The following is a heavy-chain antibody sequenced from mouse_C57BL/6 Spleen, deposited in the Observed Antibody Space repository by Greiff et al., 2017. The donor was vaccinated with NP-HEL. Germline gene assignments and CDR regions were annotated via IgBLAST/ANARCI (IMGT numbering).Heavy chain of an antibody. CDR1: GYTFTSYG. CDR2: IYPRSGNT. J-gene: IGHJ3*01. CDR3: ARGDYGNFAWFAY. V-gene: IGHV1-81*01. D-gene: IGHD2-1*01. Sequence: VKLVESGAELARPGASVKLSCKASGYTFTSYGISWVKQRTGQGLEWIGEIYPRSGNTYYNEKFKGKATLTADKSSSTAYMELRSLTSEDSAVYFCARGDYGNFAWFAYWGKGTLVTVSA.